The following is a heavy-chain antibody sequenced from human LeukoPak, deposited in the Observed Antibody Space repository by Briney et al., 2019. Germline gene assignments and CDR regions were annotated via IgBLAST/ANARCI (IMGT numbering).Heavy chain of an antibody. J-gene: IGHJ5*02. CDR2: IYYSGST. CDR1: GGSLSTYY. Sequence: SETLSLTCTVSGGSLSTYYWSWIRQPAGKGLEWIGYIYYSGSTNYNPSLKSRVTIPVDTSKNQFSLKLSSVTAADTAVYYCASDYYGSGSFPWGQGTLVTVSS. CDR3: ASDYYGSGSFP. V-gene: IGHV4-59*01. D-gene: IGHD3-10*01.